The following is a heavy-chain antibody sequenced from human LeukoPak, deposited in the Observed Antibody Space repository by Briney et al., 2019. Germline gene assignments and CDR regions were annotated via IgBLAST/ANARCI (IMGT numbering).Heavy chain of an antibody. Sequence: PSETLSLTCTVSGYSISSGYYWGWIRQPPGKGLEWIGSIYHSGSTYYNPSLKSRVTISVDTSKNQFSLKLSSVTAADTAVYYCARMTPPGYYDSSGSPHFDYWGQGTLVTVSS. J-gene: IGHJ4*02. V-gene: IGHV4-38-2*02. CDR2: IYHSGST. D-gene: IGHD3-22*01. CDR1: GYSISSGYY. CDR3: ARMTPPGYYDSSGSPHFDY.